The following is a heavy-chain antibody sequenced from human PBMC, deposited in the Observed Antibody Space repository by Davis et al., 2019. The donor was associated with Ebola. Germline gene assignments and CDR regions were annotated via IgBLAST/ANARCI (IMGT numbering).Heavy chain of an antibody. CDR1: GLTFSAHA. D-gene: IGHD2-21*02. CDR2: MSGSTGDT. CDR3: AKCPGRMYHDCHSSFDN. V-gene: IGHV3-23*01. Sequence: PGGSLRLSCVASGLTFSAHAMTWVRQAPGMGLQWVSGMSGSTGDTYYADSVKGRFTMSRDNSKNTLYLQMNSLRAEDTAVYYCAKCPGRMYHDCHSSFDNWVRGALVTVSS. J-gene: IGHJ4*02.